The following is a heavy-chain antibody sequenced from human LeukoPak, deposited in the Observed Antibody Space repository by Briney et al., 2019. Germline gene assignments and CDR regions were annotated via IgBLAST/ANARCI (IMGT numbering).Heavy chain of an antibody. Sequence: GGSLRLSCTASGFTFSSYGMHWVRQAPGKGLEWVAVISCDGSYTYYADSVKGRLTISRDNSKNTLYLQMNSLRADDTAVYYCAKDMTTAVAGTLFDCWGQGTLVTVSS. CDR2: ISCDGSYT. D-gene: IGHD6-19*01. J-gene: IGHJ4*01. V-gene: IGHV3-30*18. CDR3: AKDMTTAVAGTLFDC. CDR1: GFTFSSYG.